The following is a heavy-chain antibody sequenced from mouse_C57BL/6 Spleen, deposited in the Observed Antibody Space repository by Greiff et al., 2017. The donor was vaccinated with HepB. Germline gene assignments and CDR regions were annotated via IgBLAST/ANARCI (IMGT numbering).Heavy chain of an antibody. CDR3: TPYYYGSSCY. CDR2: IDPEDGDT. J-gene: IGHJ3*01. V-gene: IGHV14-1*01. D-gene: IGHD1-1*01. CDR1: GFNIKDYY. Sequence: VQLQQSGAELVRPGASVKLSCTASGFNIKDYYMHWVKQRPEQGLEWIGRIDPEDGDTEYAPKFQGKATMTADTSSNTAYLQLRSLTSEDTAVYYCTPYYYGSSCYWGQGTLVTVSA.